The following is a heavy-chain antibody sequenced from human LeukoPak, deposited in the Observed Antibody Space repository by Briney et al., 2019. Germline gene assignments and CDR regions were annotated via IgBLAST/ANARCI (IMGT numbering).Heavy chain of an antibody. V-gene: IGHV4-59*01. Sequence: SETLSLTCTVSGGSISSYYWSWIRQPPGKGLEWIGYIYYSGSTNYNPSLKSRVTISVDTSKNQFSLKLSSVTAADTAVYYCARRSKEYYYYGMDVWGQGTTVTVSS. CDR1: GGSISSYY. J-gene: IGHJ6*02. CDR3: ARRSKEYYYYGMDV. CDR2: IYYSGST.